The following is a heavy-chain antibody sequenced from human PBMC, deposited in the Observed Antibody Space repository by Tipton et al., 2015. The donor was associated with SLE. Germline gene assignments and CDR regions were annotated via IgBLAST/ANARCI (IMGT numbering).Heavy chain of an antibody. V-gene: IGHV4-59*11. CDR2: IYYSGST. CDR1: GGSTSSHY. J-gene: IGHJ5*02. CDR3: ARGWYSRNWEWWFDP. D-gene: IGHD6-13*01. Sequence: TLSLTCTVSGGSTSSHYWSWIRQPPGKGLEWIGYIYYSGSTNYNPSLKSRVTLTVETSKNQVSLKLTSVTAADTAVYYCARGWYSRNWEWWFDPWGQGTLVTVSS.